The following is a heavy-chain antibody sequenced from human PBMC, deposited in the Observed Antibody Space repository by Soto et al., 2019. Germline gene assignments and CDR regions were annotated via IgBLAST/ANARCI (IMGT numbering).Heavy chain of an antibody. CDR2: VSNTYYR. J-gene: IGHJ4*01. V-gene: IGHV3-21*04. Sequence: PSCSLKLSIVFSGFTFNNYGINWVRQNPGKGLEWVSTVSNTYYRYYSALVKGRFTISRDNAKNTVSMQMNTRRAEDTAVYFCAREESIIIPAVSDFWGQGTLVTGSS. CDR3: AREESIIIPAVSDF. CDR1: GFTFNNYG. D-gene: IGHD2-2*01.